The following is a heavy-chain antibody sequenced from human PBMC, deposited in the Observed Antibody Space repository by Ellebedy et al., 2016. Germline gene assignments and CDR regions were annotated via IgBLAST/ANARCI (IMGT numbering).Heavy chain of an antibody. Sequence: GESLKISCAASGFTFSNAWMNWVRQAPGKGLGWVGRIKSKTDGGAADYAAPVKGRFTISRADSKNTLYLQMNSLKTEDTAVYFCTTVYRYNYDSVWGQGTLVTVSS. V-gene: IGHV3-15*01. D-gene: IGHD5-18*01. J-gene: IGHJ4*02. CDR3: TTVYRYNYDSV. CDR2: IKSKTDGGAA. CDR1: GFTFSNAW.